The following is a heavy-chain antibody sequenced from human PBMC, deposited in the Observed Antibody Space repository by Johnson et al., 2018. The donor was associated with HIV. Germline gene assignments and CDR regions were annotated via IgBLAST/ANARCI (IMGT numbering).Heavy chain of an antibody. J-gene: IGHJ3*02. CDR1: GFTFSSYG. Sequence: QMLLVESGGGVVQPGGSLRLYCAASGFTFSSYGMHWVRQAPGKGLEWVAFIRYDGSNKYYADSVKGRFTISRDNSKNTLYLQMNSLRAEDTAVYYCAKWTRDGYNYVHAFDIWGQGTMVTVSS. V-gene: IGHV3-30*02. D-gene: IGHD5-24*01. CDR3: AKWTRDGYNYVHAFDI. CDR2: IRYDGSNK.